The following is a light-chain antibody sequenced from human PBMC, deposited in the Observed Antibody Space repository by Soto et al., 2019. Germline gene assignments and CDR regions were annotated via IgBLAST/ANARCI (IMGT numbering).Light chain of an antibody. CDR2: AAS. Sequence: DIQMTQSPSSLSASVGDRVTISCRASQSISDYLHWYQQRPGQAPKLLIYAASNLQSGVPSRFTGSESGTDFTLTISNLQPEDFETFYCQQTYRFQYTFGQGTKVDI. V-gene: IGKV1-39*01. CDR3: QQTYRFQYT. J-gene: IGKJ2*01. CDR1: QSISDY.